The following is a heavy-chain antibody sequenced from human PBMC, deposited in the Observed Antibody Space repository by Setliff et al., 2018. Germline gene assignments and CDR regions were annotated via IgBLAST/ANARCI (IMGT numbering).Heavy chain of an antibody. CDR3: ARGGTGNMIVD. Sequence: GASVKVSCKASGYTFSSYAIHWVRQAPGQRLEWMGWINVGSSNRKYSQKFQGRVAITRDTSASTAYMELSSLRSEDTAVYYCARGGTGNMIVDWGQGTLVTVSS. D-gene: IGHD3-22*01. J-gene: IGHJ4*02. V-gene: IGHV1-3*01. CDR1: GYTFSSYA. CDR2: INVGSSNR.